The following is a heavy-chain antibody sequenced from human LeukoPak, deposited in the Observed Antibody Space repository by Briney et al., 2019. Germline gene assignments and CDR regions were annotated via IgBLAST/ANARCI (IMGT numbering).Heavy chain of an antibody. CDR1: GDSVSGSSVA. CDR3: ARGSFLDV. Sequence: SQTLSLTCATSGDSVSGSSVAWNWIRQSPSRGLEWLGRTYYRSKWYNDYALSVKSRITINPDTSKNQFSLQLNSVTPEDTAVYYCARGSFLDVWGQGTTVTVSS. J-gene: IGHJ6*02. V-gene: IGHV6-1*01. CDR2: TYYRSKWYN.